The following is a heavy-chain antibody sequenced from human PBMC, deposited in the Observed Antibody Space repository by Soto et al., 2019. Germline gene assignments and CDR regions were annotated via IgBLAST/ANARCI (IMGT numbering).Heavy chain of an antibody. CDR3: ARVVAAAGEFDY. J-gene: IGHJ4*02. D-gene: IGHD6-13*01. CDR1: GGTFSSYA. V-gene: IGHV1-69*13. CDR2: IIPMFGTS. Sequence: GASVKVSCKASGGTFSSYAINWVRQAPGQGLEWMGGIIPMFGTSNYAQKFQGRVTTIADESTNTAYMELSRLRSDDTAVYYCARVVAAAGEFDYWGQGTLVTVSS.